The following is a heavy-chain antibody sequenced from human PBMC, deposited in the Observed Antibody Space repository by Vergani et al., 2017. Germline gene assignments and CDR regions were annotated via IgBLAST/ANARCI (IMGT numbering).Heavy chain of an antibody. Sequence: EVQLLESGGGLVQPGGSLRLSCAASGFTFSRYAMSWVRQASGKGLEWVSAISGSGGSTYYAASVKGRFTISRDNSKTTLYLKMNSLSAEDTALYYCAKGPGRLYYWGQGTLVTVSS. CDR2: ISGSGGST. J-gene: IGHJ4*02. V-gene: IGHV3-23*01. CDR1: GFTFSRYA. CDR3: AKGPGRLYY. D-gene: IGHD2/OR15-2a*01.